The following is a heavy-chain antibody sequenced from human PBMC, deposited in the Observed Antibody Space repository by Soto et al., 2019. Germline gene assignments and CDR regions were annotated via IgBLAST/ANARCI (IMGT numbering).Heavy chain of an antibody. CDR1: GFTFSSYW. CDR3: ERDRTQGDTVFNWFEP. D-gene: IGHD3-16*02. V-gene: IGHV3-7*03. Sequence: PGGSLRLSCAASGFTFSSYWMSWVRQAPGKGLEWVANIKQDGSEKYYVDSVKGRFTISRDNAKNSLYLQMNSLRAEDTAVYYCERDRTQGDTVFNWFEPWGQGTLVTVSS. J-gene: IGHJ5*02. CDR2: IKQDGSEK.